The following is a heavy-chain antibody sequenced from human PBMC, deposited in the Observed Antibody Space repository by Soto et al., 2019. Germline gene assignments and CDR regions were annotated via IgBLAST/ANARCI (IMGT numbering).Heavy chain of an antibody. CDR2: ISSSSSYI. CDR1: GFTFSSYS. D-gene: IGHD2-2*01. CDR3: AREILLFKFQLLYAFDI. J-gene: IGHJ3*02. V-gene: IGHV3-21*01. Sequence: GGSLRLSCAASGFTFSSYSMNWVLQAPWKGLEWVSSISSSSSYIYYADSVKGRFTISRDNAKNSLYLQMNSLRAEDTAVYYCAREILLFKFQLLYAFDIWGQGTMVTVSS.